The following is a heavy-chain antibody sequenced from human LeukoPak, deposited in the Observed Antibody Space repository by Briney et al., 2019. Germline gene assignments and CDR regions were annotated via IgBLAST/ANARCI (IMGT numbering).Heavy chain of an antibody. J-gene: IGHJ4*02. Sequence: GGSLRLSCAASGFTFSSYGMHWVRQAPGKGLEWVSSISSSSSYIYYADSVKGRFTISRDNAKNSLYLQMNSLRAEDTAVYYCARGVVVPAAIGYYFDYWGQGTLVTVSS. V-gene: IGHV3-21*01. D-gene: IGHD2-2*01. CDR2: ISSSSSYI. CDR3: ARGVVVPAAIGYYFDY. CDR1: GFTFSSYG.